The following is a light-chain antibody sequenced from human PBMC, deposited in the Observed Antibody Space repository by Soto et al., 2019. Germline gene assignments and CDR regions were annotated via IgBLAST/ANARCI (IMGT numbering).Light chain of an antibody. CDR2: KAS. CDR3: QQYNTYPLT. J-gene: IGKJ4*01. CDR1: QSISDW. Sequence: DIQMIQSPSTLSASVGDRVTITCRASQSISDWLAWYQQKPGKAPNLLIFKASSLQSGVPSRFSGSGSGTEFTLTITRVQPDDFATYYCQQYNTYPLTFGGGTKVDIK. V-gene: IGKV1-5*03.